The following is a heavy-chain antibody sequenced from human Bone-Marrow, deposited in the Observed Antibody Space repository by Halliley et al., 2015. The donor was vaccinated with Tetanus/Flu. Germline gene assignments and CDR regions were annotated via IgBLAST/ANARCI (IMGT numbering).Heavy chain of an antibody. D-gene: IGHD3-9*01. CDR3: ARGSTYNDVLPGHNWFAP. Sequence: SLRLSCTASGFILSSYEMNWVRQAPGKGLEWVSYISVRGTTIYYADSVQGRFTISRDHATNSLYLQMNSLRAEDTAVYYCARGSTYNDVLPGHNWFAPWGQGTLVTVSS. CDR2: ISVRGTTI. V-gene: IGHV3-48*03. CDR1: GFILSSYE. J-gene: IGHJ5*02.